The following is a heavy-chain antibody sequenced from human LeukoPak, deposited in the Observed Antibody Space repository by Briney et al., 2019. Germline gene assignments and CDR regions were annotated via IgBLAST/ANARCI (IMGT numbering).Heavy chain of an antibody. Sequence: GGSLRLSCGASGLSFSNYAMSWVRQAPGKGLEWISGITSGFTTYYADSVKGRFTISRDNSKNTFHLQMSSLRAEDTAIYYCARDHCSSTSCYEWFDPWGQGTLVTVSS. CDR2: ITSGFTT. CDR3: ARDHCSSTSCYEWFDP. D-gene: IGHD2-2*01. V-gene: IGHV3-23*01. CDR1: GLSFSNYA. J-gene: IGHJ5*02.